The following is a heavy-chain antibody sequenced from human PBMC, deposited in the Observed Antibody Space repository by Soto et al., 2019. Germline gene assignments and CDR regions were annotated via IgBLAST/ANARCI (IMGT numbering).Heavy chain of an antibody. V-gene: IGHV3-21*01. D-gene: IGHD3-22*01. CDR3: ACGWEYYDSSGYYGY. Sequence: PGGSLRLSCAASGFTFRSYSMNWVRQAPGKGLEWVSFISSSSSYIYYADSVKGRFTISRDNAKNSLYLQMNSLRAEDTAVYYCACGWEYYDSSGYYGYWGQGTLVTVSS. J-gene: IGHJ4*02. CDR2: ISSSSSYI. CDR1: GFTFRSYS.